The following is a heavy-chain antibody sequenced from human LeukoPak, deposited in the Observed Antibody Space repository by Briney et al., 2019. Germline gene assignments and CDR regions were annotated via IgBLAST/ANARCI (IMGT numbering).Heavy chain of an antibody. V-gene: IGHV4-59*08. CDR1: GGSISSYY. CDR3: ARQRGPSRGYYYGMDV. CDR2: IYYSGST. Sequence: KPSETLSLTCTVSGGSISSYYWSWIRQPPGKGLEWIGYIYYSGSTNYNPSLKSRVTISVDTSKNQFSLKLSSVTAADTAVYYCARQRGPSRGYYYGMDVWGQGTTDTVSS. D-gene: IGHD3-10*01. J-gene: IGHJ6*02.